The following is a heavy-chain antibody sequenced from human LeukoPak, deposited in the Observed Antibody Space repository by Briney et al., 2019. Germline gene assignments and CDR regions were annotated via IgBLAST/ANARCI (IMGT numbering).Heavy chain of an antibody. D-gene: IGHD2-15*01. CDR1: GYSISSGYY. CDR3: AREGGSASSEVY. Sequence: PSETLSLTCTVSGYSISSGYYWGWIRPPPGKGLEWIGSMFHSGSSYYNPSLKSRVTISLDTSKNQVSLKLNSVTAADTAVYYCAREGGSASSEVYWGQGTLVTVSS. J-gene: IGHJ4*02. CDR2: MFHSGSS. V-gene: IGHV4-38-2*02.